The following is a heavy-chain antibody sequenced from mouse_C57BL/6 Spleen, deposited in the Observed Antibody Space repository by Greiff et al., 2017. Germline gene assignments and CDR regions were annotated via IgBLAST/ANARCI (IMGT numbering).Heavy chain of an antibody. CDR1: GFTFSSYA. Sequence: EVKLVESGGGLVKPGGSLKLSCAASGFTFSSYAMSWVRQTPEKRLEWVATISDGGSYTYYPDNVKGRFTISRDNAKNNLYLQMSHLMSEDTAMYYCASDRGDYDGFAYWGQGTLVTVSA. V-gene: IGHV5-4*03. CDR2: ISDGGSYT. J-gene: IGHJ3*01. CDR3: ASDRGDYDGFAY. D-gene: IGHD2-4*01.